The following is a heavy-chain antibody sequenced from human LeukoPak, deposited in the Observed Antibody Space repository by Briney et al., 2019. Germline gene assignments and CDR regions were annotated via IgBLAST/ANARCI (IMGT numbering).Heavy chain of an antibody. CDR1: GYSITSGYY. J-gene: IGHJ4*02. CDR2: FFLKGST. Sequence: PSETLSLTCIVSGYSITSGYYWGWIRQPPGKGLEWIGRFFLKGSTYYNPSLKSRVTISVDTSKNQFSLTLSSVTAADTAVYYCARVARCTSCFDVDYWGQGTLVTVSS. V-gene: IGHV4-38-2*02. D-gene: IGHD2-2*01. CDR3: ARVARCTSCFDVDY.